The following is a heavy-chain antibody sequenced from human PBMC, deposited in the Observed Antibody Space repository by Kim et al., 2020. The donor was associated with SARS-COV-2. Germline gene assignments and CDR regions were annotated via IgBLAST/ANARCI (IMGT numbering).Heavy chain of an antibody. Sequence: GGSLRLSCAASGFTFSSYGMHWVRQAPGKGLEWVAVISYDGSNKYYADSVKGRFTISRDNSKNTLYLQMNSLRAEDTAVYYCAKDRPTYYYDSLDYWGQGTLVTVSS. J-gene: IGHJ4*02. CDR2: ISYDGSNK. CDR1: GFTFSSYG. V-gene: IGHV3-30*18. CDR3: AKDRPTYYYDSLDY. D-gene: IGHD3-22*01.